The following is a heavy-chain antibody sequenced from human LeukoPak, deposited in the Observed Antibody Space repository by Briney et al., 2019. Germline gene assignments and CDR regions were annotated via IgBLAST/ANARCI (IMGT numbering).Heavy chain of an antibody. CDR1: GFTFSSYG. Sequence: GGSLRPSCAASGFTFSSYGMSWVRQAPGKGLEWVSAISGGGGSTYYADSVKGRFTISRDNSKNTLYLQMNSLRADDTAVYYCAKDRLTVTSFDYWGQGTLVTVSS. V-gene: IGHV3-23*01. CDR2: ISGGGGST. CDR3: AKDRLTVTSFDY. D-gene: IGHD4-17*01. J-gene: IGHJ4*02.